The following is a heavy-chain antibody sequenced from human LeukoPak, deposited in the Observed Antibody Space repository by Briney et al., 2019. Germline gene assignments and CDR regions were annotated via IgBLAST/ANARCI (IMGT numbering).Heavy chain of an antibody. CDR3: ASWGAGGNS. J-gene: IGHJ4*02. V-gene: IGHV3-7*01. CDR2: INPDGSSK. D-gene: IGHD3-16*01. CDR1: GFTLSTYW. Sequence: GGSLRLSCEASGFTLSTYWMNWVRQVPGKGLDWVANINPDGSSKRYVDSVKGRFTIARDNADNSLSLQMNSLRAEDTAVYYCASWGAGGNSWGQGTLVTVSS.